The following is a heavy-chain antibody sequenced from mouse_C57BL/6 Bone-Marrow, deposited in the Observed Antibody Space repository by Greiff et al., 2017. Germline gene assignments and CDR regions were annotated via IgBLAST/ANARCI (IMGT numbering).Heavy chain of an antibody. V-gene: IGHV5-4*03. Sequence: EVKVVESGGGLVKPGGSLKLSCAASGFTFSSYAMSWVRQTPEKRLEWVATISDGGSYTYYPDNVKGRFTISRDNAKNNLYLQMSHLKSEDTAMYYCARGTLLPPMDYWGQGTSVTVSS. D-gene: IGHD1-1*01. J-gene: IGHJ4*01. CDR3: ARGTLLPPMDY. CDR1: GFTFSSYA. CDR2: ISDGGSYT.